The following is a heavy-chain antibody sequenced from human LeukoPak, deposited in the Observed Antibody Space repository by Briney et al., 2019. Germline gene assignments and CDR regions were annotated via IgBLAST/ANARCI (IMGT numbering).Heavy chain of an antibody. J-gene: IGHJ4*02. D-gene: IGHD2-21*01. CDR3: AKAPVTSCRGAYCYPFDY. CDR1: GFTFSRYW. V-gene: IGHV3-7*03. Sequence: PGGSLRLSCAAFGFTFSRYWMNWVRQAPGKGLEWVANIKQDGSEKSYVDSVKGRFTISRDSSKNTLYLQMNSLRAEDAAVYYCAKAPVTSCRGAYCYPFDYWGQGTLVTVSS. CDR2: IKQDGSEK.